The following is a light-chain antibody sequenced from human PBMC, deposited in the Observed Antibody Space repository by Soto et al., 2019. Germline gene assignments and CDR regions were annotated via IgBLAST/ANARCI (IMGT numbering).Light chain of an antibody. CDR3: QQVNNWPPRT. J-gene: IGKJ2*01. CDR2: GAS. V-gene: IGKV3-15*01. Sequence: EIVMTQSPATLSVSPGERATLSCRASQSVSSNLAWYQQKPGQAPRLLIYGASTRATGIPARFSGSGSGTEFTLTISSLQSEDFAVYYCQQVNNWPPRTFGQGTKLEIK. CDR1: QSVSSN.